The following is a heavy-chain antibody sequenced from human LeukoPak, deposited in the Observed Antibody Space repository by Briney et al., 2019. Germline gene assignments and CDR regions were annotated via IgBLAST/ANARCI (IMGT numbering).Heavy chain of an antibody. Sequence: GGSLRLSCAASGFTFSSYSMNWVRQAPGKGLEWVSSISSSSSYIYYADSVKGRFTISRDNAKNSLYLQMNSLRAEDTAVYYCARERSAMVTGFDYWGQETLVTVSS. CDR1: GFTFSSYS. V-gene: IGHV3-21*01. CDR2: ISSSSSYI. CDR3: ARERSAMVTGFDY. J-gene: IGHJ4*02. D-gene: IGHD5-18*01.